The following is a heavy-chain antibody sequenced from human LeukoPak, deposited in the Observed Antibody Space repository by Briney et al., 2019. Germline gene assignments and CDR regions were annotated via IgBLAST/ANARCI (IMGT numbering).Heavy chain of an antibody. J-gene: IGHJ3*02. D-gene: IGHD2-8*02. Sequence: SQTLSLTCTVSGGSIGSGDYYWSWIRQPPGKGLEWIGYIYYSGSTYYNPSLKSRVTISVDTSKNQFSLKLSSVTAADTAVYYCARDGSVIGYWAFDIWGQGTMVTVSS. V-gene: IGHV4-30-4*01. CDR3: ARDGSVIGYWAFDI. CDR1: GGSIGSGDYY. CDR2: IYYSGST.